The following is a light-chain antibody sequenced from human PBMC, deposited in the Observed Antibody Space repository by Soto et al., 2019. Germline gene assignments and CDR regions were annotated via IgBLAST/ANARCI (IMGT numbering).Light chain of an antibody. CDR1: QSLVHSDGDTY. V-gene: IGKV2-30*02. Sequence: DVVMTQSPLSLPVNLGEPAAISCRSTQSLVHSDGDTYLSWFHQRPGQSPRRLIFRVSKRDFGVPPRFIGSGSGTDFTLEITSVEAEDVGVYYCMQGTHWPPYTIGQRTRLEIK. CDR2: RVS. CDR3: MQGTHWPPYT. J-gene: IGKJ2*01.